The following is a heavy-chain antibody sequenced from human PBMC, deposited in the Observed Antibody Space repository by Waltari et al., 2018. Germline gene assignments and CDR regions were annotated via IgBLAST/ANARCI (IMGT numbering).Heavy chain of an antibody. V-gene: IGHV3-30*02. J-gene: IGHJ4*02. CDR3: AKALYSSGWYEGVDY. CDR1: GFTSRTYG. D-gene: IGHD6-19*01. Sequence: QVQLVESGGGVVQPGGSLRLSCAASGFTSRTYGMHWVRQGPGKGLELVAFIRYDGSNKYYGDSVKGRFTISRDNSKNTLYLQMNSLRAEDTAVYYCAKALYSSGWYEGVDYWGQGTLVTVSS. CDR2: IRYDGSNK.